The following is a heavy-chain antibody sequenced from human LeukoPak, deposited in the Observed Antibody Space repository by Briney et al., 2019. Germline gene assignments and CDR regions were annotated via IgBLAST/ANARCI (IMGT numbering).Heavy chain of an antibody. D-gene: IGHD5-24*01. CDR1: GGSISSGSYY. CDR2: IYTSGST. Sequence: SETLSLTCTVSGGSISSGSYYWSWIRQPAGKGLEWIGRIYTSGSTNYNPSLKSRVTISVDTSKNQFSLKLSSVTAADTAVYYCAREMATIGYMDVWGKGTTVTVSS. J-gene: IGHJ6*03. V-gene: IGHV4-61*02. CDR3: AREMATIGYMDV.